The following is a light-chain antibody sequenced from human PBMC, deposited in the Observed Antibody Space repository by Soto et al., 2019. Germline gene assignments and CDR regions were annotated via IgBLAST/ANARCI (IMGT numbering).Light chain of an antibody. J-gene: IGKJ5*01. CDR1: QGISSY. V-gene: IGKV1-9*01. Sequence: DIQLTQSPSFLSASVGDRVTITCRASQGISSYLAWYQQKPGKAPKVLIYSASTLHSGFPSRFSGSESGTEFTLTISSLQPEDFATYDCQQLKSYPITFGQGTRLEIK. CDR3: QQLKSYPIT. CDR2: SAS.